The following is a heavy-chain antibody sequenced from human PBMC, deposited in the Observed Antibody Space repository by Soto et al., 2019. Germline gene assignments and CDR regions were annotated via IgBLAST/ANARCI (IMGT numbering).Heavy chain of an antibody. CDR1: GYTFTSYG. CDR3: AREEVAGTNYYYMDV. J-gene: IGHJ6*03. CDR2: VSAYNGNT. D-gene: IGHD6-19*01. Sequence: ASVKVSCKASGYTFTSYGISWVRQAPGQGLEWMGWVSAYNGNTNYAQKLQGRVTMTTDTSTSTAYMELRSLRSDDTAVYYCAREEVAGTNYYYMDVWGKGTTLTVSS. V-gene: IGHV1-18*01.